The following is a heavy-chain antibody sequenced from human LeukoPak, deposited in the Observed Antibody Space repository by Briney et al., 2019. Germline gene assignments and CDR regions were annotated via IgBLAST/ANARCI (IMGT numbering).Heavy chain of an antibody. D-gene: IGHD3-3*01. CDR1: GYTFTSYG. CDR2: ISAYNGNT. V-gene: IGHV1-18*01. Sequence: ASVKVSCKGSGYTFTSYGISWVRQAPGQGVEWMGWISAYNGNTNYAQKLQGRVTMTTDTSTSTAYMELRSLRSDDTAVYYCARDGRPFLEWLYTNWFDPWGQGTLVTVSS. J-gene: IGHJ5*02. CDR3: ARDGRPFLEWLYTNWFDP.